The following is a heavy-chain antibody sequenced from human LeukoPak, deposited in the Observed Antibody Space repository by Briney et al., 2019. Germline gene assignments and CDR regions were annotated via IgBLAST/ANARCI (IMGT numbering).Heavy chain of an antibody. D-gene: IGHD6-19*01. CDR1: GFNFSNYA. J-gene: IGHJ6*03. Sequence: GGSLRLSCAASGFNFSNYAMHWVRQAPGKGLEWVAVISYEGNNKYYADSVKGRFTISRDNSKNTLYLQMNSLRAEDTAVYYCAKDGVGIAVAGSYYYYYYYMDVWGKGTTVTISS. CDR3: AKDGVGIAVAGSYYYYYYYMDV. CDR2: ISYEGNNK. V-gene: IGHV3-30*04.